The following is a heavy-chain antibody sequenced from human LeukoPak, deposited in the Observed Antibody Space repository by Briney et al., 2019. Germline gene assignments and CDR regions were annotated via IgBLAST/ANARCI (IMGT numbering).Heavy chain of an antibody. J-gene: IGHJ4*02. D-gene: IGHD5-18*01. V-gene: IGHV1-46*01. Sequence: GASVKVSYKASGYTFTSYYMHWVRQAPGQGLEWMGIINPSGGSTSYAQKFQGRVTMTRDTSTSTVYMELSSLRSEDTAVYYCARGGRKAIGSRRPLDYFDYWGQGTLVTVSS. CDR2: INPSGGST. CDR3: ARGGRKAIGSRRPLDYFDY. CDR1: GYTFTSYY.